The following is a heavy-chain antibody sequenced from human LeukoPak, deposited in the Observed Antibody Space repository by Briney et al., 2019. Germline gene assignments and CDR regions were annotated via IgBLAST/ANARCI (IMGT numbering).Heavy chain of an antibody. D-gene: IGHD3-3*01. Sequence: ASVKVSCKASGYTFTGYYMHWVRQAPGQGLEWMGWINPNSGGTNYAQKFQGWVTMTRDTSISTAYMELSRLRSDDPAVYYCARVLPITAVFGVVSNWFDPWGQGTLVTVSS. CDR2: INPNSGGT. V-gene: IGHV1-2*04. CDR1: GYTFTGYY. J-gene: IGHJ5*02. CDR3: ARVLPITAVFGVVSNWFDP.